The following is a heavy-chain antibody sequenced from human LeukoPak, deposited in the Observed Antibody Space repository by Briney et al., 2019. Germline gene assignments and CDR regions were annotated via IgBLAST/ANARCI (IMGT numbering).Heavy chain of an antibody. V-gene: IGHV4-34*01. Sequence: SETLSLTCAVYGGSFSGYYWSWIRQPPGKGLEWIGEINHSGSTNYNPSLKSRVTISVDTSKNQFSLKLSSVTAADTAVYYCARRKHYGGKRRYFDLWGRGTLVTVSS. CDR1: GGSFSGYY. CDR2: INHSGST. D-gene: IGHD4-23*01. J-gene: IGHJ2*01. CDR3: ARRKHYGGKRRYFDL.